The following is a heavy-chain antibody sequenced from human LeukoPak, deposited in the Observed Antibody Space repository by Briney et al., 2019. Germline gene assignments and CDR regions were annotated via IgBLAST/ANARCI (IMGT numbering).Heavy chain of an antibody. Sequence: GGSLRLSCAASGFTFSDYYMTWIRQAPGKGLEWVSHIAHSGNGMWYADAVKGRFTISRDNAKNSLYLQMNSLRAEDTAVYYCASSSSGYFDNWGQGTLVTVSS. V-gene: IGHV3-11*04. CDR1: GFTFSDYY. CDR3: ASSSSGYFDN. D-gene: IGHD3-22*01. J-gene: IGHJ4*02. CDR2: IAHSGNGM.